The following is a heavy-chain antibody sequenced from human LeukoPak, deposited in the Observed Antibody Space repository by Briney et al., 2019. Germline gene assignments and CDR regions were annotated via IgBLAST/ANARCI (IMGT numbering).Heavy chain of an antibody. V-gene: IGHV4-30-4*01. CDR1: GGSISSGDYY. CDR3: AIYQSGLFDY. CDR2: IYYSGST. D-gene: IGHD2-2*02. J-gene: IGHJ4*02. Sequence: SQTLSLTCTVSGGSISSGDYYRSWIRQPPGKGLEWIGYIYYSGSTYYNPSLKSRVTISVDTSKNQFSLKLSPVTAADTAVYYCAIYQSGLFDYWGQGTLVTVSS.